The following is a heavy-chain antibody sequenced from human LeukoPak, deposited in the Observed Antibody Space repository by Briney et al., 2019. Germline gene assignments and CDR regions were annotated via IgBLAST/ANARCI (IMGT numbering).Heavy chain of an antibody. CDR2: IKPDGSEK. D-gene: IGHD6-13*01. V-gene: IGHV3-7*01. CDR3: AKVRDAYSSSWYTPYFGY. Sequence: GGSLRLSCAASGFTFSSYWMSWVRQAPGKGLEWVANIKPDGSEKYYVDSVKGRFTISRDNAKNSLYLQMNSLRAEDTAVYYCAKVRDAYSSSWYTPYFGYWGQGTLVTVSS. CDR1: GFTFSSYW. J-gene: IGHJ4*02.